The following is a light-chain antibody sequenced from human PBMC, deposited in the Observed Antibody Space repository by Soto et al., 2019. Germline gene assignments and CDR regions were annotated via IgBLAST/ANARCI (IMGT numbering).Light chain of an antibody. V-gene: IGLV2-8*01. CDR1: SSDVGGYNY. CDR2: EVS. J-gene: IGLJ1*01. Sequence: QSALTQPPSASGSPGQSVTISCTGTSSDVGGYNYVSWFQQHPGKAPKMMIYEVSKRPSGVPDRFSGSKSANTASLTVSGLQAEDEADYYCSSYAGSNIYGFGSGTKVTVL. CDR3: SSYAGSNIYG.